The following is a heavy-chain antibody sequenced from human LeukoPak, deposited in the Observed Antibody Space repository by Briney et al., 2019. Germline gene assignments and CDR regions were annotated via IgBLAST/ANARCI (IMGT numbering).Heavy chain of an antibody. CDR3: ARDRGIAVAGEFDY. D-gene: IGHD6-19*01. CDR2: ISAYNGNT. J-gene: IGHJ4*02. V-gene: IGHV1-18*01. Sequence: ASVKVSCKASGYTFTSYGISWVRQAPGQGLEWMGWISAYNGNTNYAQKLQGRVTMTTDTFTSTAYMELRSLRSDDTAVYYCARDRGIAVAGEFDYWGQGTLVTVSS. CDR1: GYTFTSYG.